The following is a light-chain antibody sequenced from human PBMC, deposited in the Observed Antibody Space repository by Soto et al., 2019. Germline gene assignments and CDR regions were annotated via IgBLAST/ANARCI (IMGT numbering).Light chain of an antibody. CDR1: ESIRSW. J-gene: IGKJ1*01. CDR3: QHYNSYSEA. V-gene: IGKV1-5*03. CDR2: KAS. Sequence: DIQMTQSTSTLSASIGARVTITCLASESIRSWVAWYQYKPVKAHKFLIYKASTLKSGVPSRFRGSGLGTECTLNISSLKPDDGATYKGQHYNSYSEACGEGTKVDIK.